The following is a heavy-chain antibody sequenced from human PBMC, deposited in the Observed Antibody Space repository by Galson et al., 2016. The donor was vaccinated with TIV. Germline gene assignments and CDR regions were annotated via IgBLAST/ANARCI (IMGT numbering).Heavy chain of an antibody. Sequence: SVKVSCKASGDTFSSYPFNWVRQAPGQGLEWVGGFIPLFGTANYAQKFQGRVTISADESTSTLYMEVRSLRSEDTAVYYCAKDRNTSLDTYHYYYGMEVRGQGTTCIVSS. CDR1: GDTFSSYP. D-gene: IGHD3-3*02. CDR3: AKDRNTSLDTYHYYYGMEV. CDR2: FIPLFGTA. V-gene: IGHV1-69*13. J-gene: IGHJ6*02.